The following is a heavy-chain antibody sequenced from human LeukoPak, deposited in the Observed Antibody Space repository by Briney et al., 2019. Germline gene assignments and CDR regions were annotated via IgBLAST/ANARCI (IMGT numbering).Heavy chain of an antibody. J-gene: IGHJ3*02. D-gene: IGHD3-3*01. CDR1: GFTFTIFG. CDR3: ARTYDFGRGPPGDAFDN. CDR2: IDARSGIT. Sequence: GGSLRLSCAASGFTFTIFGLNWVRQAPWKVPEWVSYIDARSGITYYADSVQGRFTISRDNAQESVFLQMNSLRADDTAVYCCARTYDFGRGPPGDAFDNWGPGTSVTVSS. V-gene: IGHV3-48*01.